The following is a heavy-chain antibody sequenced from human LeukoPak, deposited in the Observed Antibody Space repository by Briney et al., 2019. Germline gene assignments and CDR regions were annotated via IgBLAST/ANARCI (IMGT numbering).Heavy chain of an antibody. CDR1: GGSIRSYY. J-gene: IGHJ4*02. Sequence: PTETLSLTCTVSGGSIRSYYWSWIRQPAGKGLEWIGRIYTSGSTNYNPSLKSRVTISVDTSKNQLSLKLSSVTAADTAVYYCAREYYGSGSFLDYWGQGTLVTVSS. CDR3: AREYYGSGSFLDY. D-gene: IGHD3-10*01. V-gene: IGHV4-4*07. CDR2: IYTSGST.